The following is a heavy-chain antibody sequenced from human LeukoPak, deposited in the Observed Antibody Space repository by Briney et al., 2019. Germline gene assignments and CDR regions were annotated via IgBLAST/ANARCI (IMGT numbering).Heavy chain of an antibody. CDR3: ARGGGGDGYDTPDY. CDR1: GGSISSSSYY. V-gene: IGHV4-39*07. D-gene: IGHD3-22*01. J-gene: IGHJ4*02. CDR2: IYYSGST. Sequence: SETLSLTCTVSGGSISSSSYYWGWIRQPPGKGLEWIGSIYYSGSTYYNPSLKSRVTISVDTSKNQFSLKLSSVTAADTAVYYCARGGGGDGYDTPDYWGQGTLVTVSS.